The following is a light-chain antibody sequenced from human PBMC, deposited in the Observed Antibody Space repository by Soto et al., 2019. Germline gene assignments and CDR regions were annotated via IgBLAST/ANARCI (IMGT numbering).Light chain of an antibody. CDR2: ASS. CDR1: SSDVGGYNY. J-gene: IGLJ1*01. V-gene: IGLV2-14*01. Sequence: QSARTQPASVSGSPGQSITISCTGTSSDVGGYNYVSWYQHHPGRAPRLMIYASSSRPSGVSHRFSGSRSGNTASLTISGLQAEDEADYYCSSYTYGTTLYVFGTGTKVTVL. CDR3: SSYTYGTTLYV.